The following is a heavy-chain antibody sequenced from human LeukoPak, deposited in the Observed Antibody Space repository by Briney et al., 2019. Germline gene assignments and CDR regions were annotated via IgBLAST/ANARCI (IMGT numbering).Heavy chain of an antibody. CDR3: IRDFRSADL. J-gene: IGHJ5*02. Sequence: GGSLRLSCAASGFTFSSYWMSWVRQAPGKGLEWVANIKQDGSEKYYVDSVKGRFTISSDNAKNTVYLEMNSLSVEDTATYYCIRDFRSADLWGQGTLVTVTS. V-gene: IGHV3-7*01. CDR1: GFTFSSYW. CDR2: IKQDGSEK.